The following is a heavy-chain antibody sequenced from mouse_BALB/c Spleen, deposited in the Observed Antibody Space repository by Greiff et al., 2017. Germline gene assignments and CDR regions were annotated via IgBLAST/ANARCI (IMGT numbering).Heavy chain of an antibody. CDR1: GFTFSSYA. V-gene: IGHV5-6-5*01. J-gene: IGHJ3*01. CDR2: ISSGGST. CDR3: ARDYGNYLFAY. D-gene: IGHD2-1*01. Sequence: EVHLVESGGGLVKPGGSLKLSCAASGFTFSSYAMSWVRQTSEKRLEWVASISSGGSTYYPDSVKGRFTISRDNARNILYLQMSSLRSEDTAMYYCARDYGNYLFAYWGQGTLVTVSA.